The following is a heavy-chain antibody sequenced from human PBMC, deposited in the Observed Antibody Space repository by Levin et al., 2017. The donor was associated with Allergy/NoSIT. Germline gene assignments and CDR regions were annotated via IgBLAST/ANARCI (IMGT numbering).Heavy chain of an antibody. Sequence: GESLKISCAASGFTFSNAWMSWVRQAPGKGLEWVGRIKSKTDGGTTDYAAPVKGRFTISRDDSKNTLYLQMNSLKTEDTAVYYCTSDLVDTAMVTPFDYWGQGTLVTVSS. CDR3: TSDLVDTAMVTPFDY. V-gene: IGHV3-15*01. CDR1: GFTFSNAW. CDR2: IKSKTDGGTT. J-gene: IGHJ4*02. D-gene: IGHD5-18*01.